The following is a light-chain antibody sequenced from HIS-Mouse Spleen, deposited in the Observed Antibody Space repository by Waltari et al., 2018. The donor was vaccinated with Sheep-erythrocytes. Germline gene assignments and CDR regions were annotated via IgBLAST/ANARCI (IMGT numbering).Light chain of an antibody. CDR3: SSYAGSNNLV. CDR1: SSHIGAGFE. Sequence: QSVLTQPPSVSGAPGQRVTIPCTGSSSHIGAGFEVHWYQQLPGTAPTLMIYEVSKRPSGVPDRFSGSKSGNTASLTVSGLQAEDEADYYCSSYAGSNNLVFGGGTKLTVL. CDR2: EVS. V-gene: IGLV1-40*01. J-gene: IGLJ3*02.